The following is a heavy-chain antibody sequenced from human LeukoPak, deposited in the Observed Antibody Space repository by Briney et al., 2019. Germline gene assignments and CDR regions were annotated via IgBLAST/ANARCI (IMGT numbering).Heavy chain of an antibody. CDR3: ASYYDSSGYYRFDY. CDR2: IWYDGNNQ. D-gene: IGHD3-22*01. J-gene: IGHJ4*02. CDR1: GFTLSSYG. V-gene: IGHV3-33*01. Sequence: GGSLRLSCAASGFTLSSYGMHWVRQAPGKGLEWVALIWYDGNNQYYADSVKGRFTISRDNSKNTLYLQMNSLRAEDTAVYYCASYYDSSGYYRFDYWGQGTLVTVSS.